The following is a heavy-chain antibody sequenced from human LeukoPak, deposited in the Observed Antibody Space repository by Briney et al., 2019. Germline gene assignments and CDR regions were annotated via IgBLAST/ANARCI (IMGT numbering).Heavy chain of an antibody. CDR2: ISSNSRTI. J-gene: IGHJ4*02. D-gene: IGHD2-15*01. V-gene: IGHV3-48*01. CDR1: GFTFSEYS. CDR3: ARDCSGRNWARDFDY. Sequence: GGSLRLSCAASGFTFSEYSLIWVRQAPGEGLEWVSYISSNSRTIYYADSVKGRFTTSRDNDKNSMYLQMNGLRAEDTAVYYCARDCSGRNWARDFDYWGQGTLVTVSS.